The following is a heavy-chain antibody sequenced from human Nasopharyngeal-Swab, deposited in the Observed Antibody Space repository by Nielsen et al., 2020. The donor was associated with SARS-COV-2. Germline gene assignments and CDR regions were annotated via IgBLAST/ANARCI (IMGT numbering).Heavy chain of an antibody. Sequence: WIRQPPGKGLEWIGEIYYSGSTNYNPSLKSRVTISVDKSKNQFSLKLSSVTAADTAVYYCATRRHGHWGQGTLVTVSS. CDR2: IYYSGST. J-gene: IGHJ4*02. D-gene: IGHD3/OR15-3a*01. V-gene: IGHV4-4*02. CDR3: ATRRHGH.